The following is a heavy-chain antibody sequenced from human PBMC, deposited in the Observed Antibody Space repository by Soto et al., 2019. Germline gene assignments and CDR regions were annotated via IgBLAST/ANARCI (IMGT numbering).Heavy chain of an antibody. D-gene: IGHD6-13*01. CDR2: INPNSGGT. CDR1: GYTFTGYY. Sequence: QVQLVQSGAEVKKPGASVKVSCKASGYTFTGYYMHWVRQAPGQGLEWMGWINPNSGGTNYAQKFQGWVTMTRDTSISTAYMELSRLRSDDTAVYYCARDIAAAGGYYYYYGMDVWGQGTTVTVSS. J-gene: IGHJ6*02. CDR3: ARDIAAAGGYYYYYGMDV. V-gene: IGHV1-2*04.